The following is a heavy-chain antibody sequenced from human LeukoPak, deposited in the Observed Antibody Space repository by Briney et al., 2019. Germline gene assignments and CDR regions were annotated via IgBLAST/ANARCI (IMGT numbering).Heavy chain of an antibody. CDR3: ARDTYYYYYMDV. CDR2: IYTSGST. Sequence: SETLSLTCTVSGGSISSYYWSGVRQPAGKGLEWVGRIYTSGSTDFNPSLTSRVTMSVDTSKNQFSLKLSSVTAADTAVYYCARDTYYYYYMDVWGKGTPVTVSS. CDR1: GGSISSYY. V-gene: IGHV4-4*07. J-gene: IGHJ6*03.